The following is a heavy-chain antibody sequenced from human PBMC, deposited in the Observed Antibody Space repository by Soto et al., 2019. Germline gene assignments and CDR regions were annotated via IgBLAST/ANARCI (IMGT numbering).Heavy chain of an antibody. CDR2: IIPIFGTA. Sequence: ASVKVSCKASGGTFSSYAISWVRQAPGQGLEWMGGIIPIFGTANYAQKFQGRVTITADESTSTAYMELSSLRSEDTAVYYCAREGVGDSPWARNWFDPWGQGTLVTVSS. CDR3: AREGVGDSPWARNWFDP. CDR1: GGTFSSYA. V-gene: IGHV1-69*13. D-gene: IGHD1-26*01. J-gene: IGHJ5*02.